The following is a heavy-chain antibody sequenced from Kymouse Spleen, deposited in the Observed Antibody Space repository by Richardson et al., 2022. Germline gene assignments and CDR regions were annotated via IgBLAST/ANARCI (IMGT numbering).Heavy chain of an antibody. CDR1: GGSFSGYY. V-gene: IGHV4-34*01. D-gene: IGHD6-13*01. CDR2: INHSGST. Sequence: QVQLQQWGAGLLKPSETLSLTCAVYGGSFSGYYWSWIRQPPGKGLEWIGEINHSGSTNYNPSLKSRVTISVDTSKNQFSLKLSSVTAADTAVYYCARGELAAAGRGYYYGMDVWGQGTTVTVSS. CDR3: ARGELAAAGRGYYYGMDV. J-gene: IGHJ6*02.